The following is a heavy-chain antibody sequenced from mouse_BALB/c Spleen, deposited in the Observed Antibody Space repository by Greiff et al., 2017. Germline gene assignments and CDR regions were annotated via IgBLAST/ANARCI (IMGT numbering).Heavy chain of an antibody. V-gene: IGHV1-7*01. D-gene: IGHD2-2*01. CDR3: ASIYYGYERFY. CDR1: GYTFTSYW. Sequence: VQLQESGADLAKPGASVKMSCKASGYTFTSYWMHWVKQRPGQGLEWIGYINPSTGYTEYNQKFKDKATLTADKSSSTAYMQLSSLTSEDSAVYYCASIYYGYERFYWGQGTLVTVSA. J-gene: IGHJ3*01. CDR2: INPSTGYT.